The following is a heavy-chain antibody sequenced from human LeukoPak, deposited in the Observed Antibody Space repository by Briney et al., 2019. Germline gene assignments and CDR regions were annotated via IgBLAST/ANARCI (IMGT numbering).Heavy chain of an antibody. CDR2: ISGSGGST. Sequence: GGSLRLSCAASGFTFSSYAMSWVRQAPGKGLEWVSAISGSGGSTYYADSVKGRFTISRDNSKNTLYLQMNSLRAEDTAVYYCAKVFGGGYDSSGYYFDYWGQGTLVTVSS. D-gene: IGHD3-22*01. CDR3: AKVFGGGYDSSGYYFDY. V-gene: IGHV3-23*01. J-gene: IGHJ4*02. CDR1: GFTFSSYA.